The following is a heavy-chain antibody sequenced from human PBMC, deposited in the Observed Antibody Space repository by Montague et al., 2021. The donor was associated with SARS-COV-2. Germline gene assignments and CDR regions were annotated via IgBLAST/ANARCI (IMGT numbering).Heavy chain of an antibody. D-gene: IGHD2-15*01. CDR2: IFYTGSK. Sequence: SETLSLTCSVSGGSTSNYYGTWIRQSPGKGLQWIGYIFYTGSKKFNPSLKTRVSMSLDASKNHFSLRLSAVTAADTARYYCARAQNICFIANCVNYFDLWGLEDLVTVSS. J-gene: IGHJ4*02. CDR1: GGSTSNYY. V-gene: IGHV4-59*01. CDR3: ARAQNICFIANCVNYFDL.